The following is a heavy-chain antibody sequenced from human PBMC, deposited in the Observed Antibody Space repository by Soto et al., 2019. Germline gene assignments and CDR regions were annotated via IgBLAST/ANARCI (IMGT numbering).Heavy chain of an antibody. J-gene: IGHJ4*02. Sequence: SETLSLTCTVSGGSISSYYWSWIRQPPGKGLEWIGYIYYSGSTNYNPSLKSRVTISVDTSKNQFSLKLSSVTAADTAVYYCARHGRVAVAGHFDYWGQGTLVTVSS. CDR3: ARHGRVAVAGHFDY. V-gene: IGHV4-59*08. CDR1: GGSISSYY. D-gene: IGHD6-19*01. CDR2: IYYSGST.